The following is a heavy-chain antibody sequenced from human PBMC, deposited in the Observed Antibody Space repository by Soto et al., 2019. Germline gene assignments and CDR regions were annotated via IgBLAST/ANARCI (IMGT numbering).Heavy chain of an antibody. CDR1: GESFSGYY. Sequence: PSETLSLTCAVYGESFSGYYWSWIRQPPGKGLEWIGEINHSGSTNYNPSLKSRVTISVDTSKNQFSLKLSSVTAADTAVYYCARALIENRNYYYGMDVWGQGTRVTFSS. CDR3: ARALIENRNYYYGMDV. D-gene: IGHD2-21*01. CDR2: INHSGST. J-gene: IGHJ6*02. V-gene: IGHV4-34*01.